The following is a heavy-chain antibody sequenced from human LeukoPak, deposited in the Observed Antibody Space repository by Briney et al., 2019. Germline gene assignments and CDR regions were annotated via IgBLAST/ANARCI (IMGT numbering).Heavy chain of an antibody. CDR1: GFTFSDYY. Sequence: GGSLRLSCAASGFTFSDYYMNWVRQAPGKGLEWVANLKEDGIEKYYVDSVKGRFTIFRDNAKNSLHLQMNSLRAEDTAVYYCAREVSYYYYMDVWGKGTTVTVSS. D-gene: IGHD2-8*01. V-gene: IGHV3-7*01. CDR3: AREVSYYYYMDV. CDR2: LKEDGIEK. J-gene: IGHJ6*03.